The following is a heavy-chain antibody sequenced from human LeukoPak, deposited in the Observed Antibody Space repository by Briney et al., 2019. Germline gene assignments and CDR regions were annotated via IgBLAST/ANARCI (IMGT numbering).Heavy chain of an antibody. V-gene: IGHV4-38-2*02. CDR1: GYSISSGYY. J-gene: IGHJ4*02. CDR2: IYHSGST. D-gene: IGHD6-13*01. Sequence: SETLSLTCTVSGYSISSGYYWGWIRQPPGKGLEWIGSIYHSGSTYYNPSLKSRVTISVDTSKNQFSLKLSSVTAADTAVYYCAREQQLGYFDYWGQGTLVTVSS. CDR3: AREQQLGYFDY.